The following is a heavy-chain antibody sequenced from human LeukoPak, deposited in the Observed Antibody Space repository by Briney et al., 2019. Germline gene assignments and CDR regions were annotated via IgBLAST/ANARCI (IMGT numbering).Heavy chain of an antibody. Sequence: GESLKISCKGSGYNFTSHWISWVRQMPGKGLEWMGIIYPADSDTRYNPSFQGHVTISADRSASTAYLQWHSLKASDTAIYYCARGINDEYFQSWGQGTLVTVSS. CDR2: IYPADSDT. CDR1: GYNFTSHW. V-gene: IGHV5-51*01. CDR3: ARGINDEYFQS. J-gene: IGHJ1*01. D-gene: IGHD2/OR15-2a*01.